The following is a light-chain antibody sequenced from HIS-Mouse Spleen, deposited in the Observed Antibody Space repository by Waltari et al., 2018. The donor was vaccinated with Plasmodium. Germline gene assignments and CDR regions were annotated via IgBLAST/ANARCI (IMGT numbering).Light chain of an antibody. CDR2: GAS. CDR1: QSVSST. J-gene: IGKJ1*01. Sequence: EIVMTQSPATLSVSQGERATLPCRASQSVSSTLAWYQQKPGQAPRLLIYGASTRATGIPARFSGSGSGTEFTLTISSMQSEDFAVYFCQQYNNWPPTWTFGQGTKVEIK. V-gene: IGKV3-15*01. CDR3: QQYNNWPPTWT.